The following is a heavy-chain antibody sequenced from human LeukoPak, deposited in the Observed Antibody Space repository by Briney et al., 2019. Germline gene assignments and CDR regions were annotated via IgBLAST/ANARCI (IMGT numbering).Heavy chain of an antibody. J-gene: IGHJ3*02. CDR2: IKQDGSEK. CDR1: GFTFSSYW. Sequence: QHWGSLRLSCAASGFTFSSYWMSWVRQAPGKGLEWVANIKQDGSEKYYVDSVKGRFTISRDNAKNSLYLQMNSLRAEDTAVYYCARGVLVRTTAMNAFDIWGQGTMVTVSS. D-gene: IGHD6-6*01. CDR3: ARGVLVRTTAMNAFDI. V-gene: IGHV3-7*01.